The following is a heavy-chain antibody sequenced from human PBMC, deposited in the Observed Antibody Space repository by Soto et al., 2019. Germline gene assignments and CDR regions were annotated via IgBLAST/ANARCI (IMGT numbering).Heavy chain of an antibody. D-gene: IGHD2-21*01. CDR1: GFTFSSYW. CDR3: ARDGGDPYSQPCPAS. V-gene: IGHV3-7*01. J-gene: IGHJ5*02. Sequence: GGSLRLSCAASGFTFSSYWMSWVRQAPGKGLEWVANIKQDGSEKYYVDPVKGRFTISRDNAQNSLYLQMNSLRAEDTAVYFCARDGGDPYSQPCPASWGQGTPVPVSS. CDR2: IKQDGSEK.